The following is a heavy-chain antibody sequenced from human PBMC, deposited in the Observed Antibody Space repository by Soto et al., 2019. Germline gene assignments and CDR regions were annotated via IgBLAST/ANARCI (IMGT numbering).Heavy chain of an antibody. CDR3: ARQGLGLRGVKSWLDP. Sequence: PGESLKISCKGSGYSFTSYWIGWVRQMPGKGLEWMGIIYPGDSDTRYSPSFQGQVTISADKSISTAYLQWSSLKASDTAMYYCARQGLGLRGVKSWLDPWGRGPLVTVYS. CDR1: GYSFTSYW. CDR2: IYPGDSDT. D-gene: IGHD3-10*01. V-gene: IGHV5-51*01. J-gene: IGHJ5*02.